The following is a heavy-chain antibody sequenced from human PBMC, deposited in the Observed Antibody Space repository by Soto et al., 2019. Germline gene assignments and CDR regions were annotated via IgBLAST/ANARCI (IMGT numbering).Heavy chain of an antibody. Sequence: SETLSLTCSVSGGTINSGDYFWSWIRQPPGKGLEWIGSILYTGSTYYSTSLKIRASMSMYKSKNLFSMRLRSLTAADTAVYFCARVKATLYRDYYFDYWGQGTLVTVSS. CDR1: GGTINSGDYF. CDR2: ILYTGST. CDR3: ARVKATLYRDYYFDY. D-gene: IGHD5-12*01. V-gene: IGHV4-30-4*01. J-gene: IGHJ4*02.